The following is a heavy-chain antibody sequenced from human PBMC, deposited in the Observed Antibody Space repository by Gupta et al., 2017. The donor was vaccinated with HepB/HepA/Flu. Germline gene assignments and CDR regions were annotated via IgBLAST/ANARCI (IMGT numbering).Heavy chain of an antibody. D-gene: IGHD2-15*01. CDR1: GGSISSSSYY. Sequence: QLQLQESGPGVVKPSETLSLTCTVSGGSISSSSYYWGWIRQPPGKGLEWIGSIYYSGTTYYNPPLKSRVTISVDTSKNQFSLKLSSVTAADTAVYYCARLVDYYYYGMDVWGQGTTVTVSS. J-gene: IGHJ6*02. V-gene: IGHV4-39*01. CDR2: IYYSGTT. CDR3: ARLVDYYYYGMDV.